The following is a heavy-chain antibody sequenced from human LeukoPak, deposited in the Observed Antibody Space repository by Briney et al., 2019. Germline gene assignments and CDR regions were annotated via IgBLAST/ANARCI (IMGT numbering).Heavy chain of an antibody. CDR3: ARDGDSGQDRYFDY. J-gene: IGHJ4*02. CDR1: GFTFSSYS. Sequence: GGSLRLSCAASGFTFSSYSMNWVRQAPGKGLEWVSSISRSGSNILDADSVKGRFTISRDNAKNSLYLQMSSLRVEDTAVYYCARDGDSGQDRYFDYWGQGSLVTVSS. CDR2: ISRSGSNI. D-gene: IGHD5-12*01. V-gene: IGHV3-21*01.